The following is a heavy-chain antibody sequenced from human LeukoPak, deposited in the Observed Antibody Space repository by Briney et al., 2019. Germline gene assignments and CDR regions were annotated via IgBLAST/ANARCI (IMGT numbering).Heavy chain of an antibody. D-gene: IGHD3-22*01. CDR2: IYYRGNT. J-gene: IGHJ4*02. CDR3: ARASSGYYWDFDY. V-gene: IGHV4-39*01. CDR1: GDSVSSYNYF. Sequence: SETLSLTCTVSGDSVSSYNYFWGWIRQPPGKGLEWVGSIYYRGNTYYNPSLKSRVTLSADTSKNQFSLKVTSVTAADTAVYYCARASSGYYWDFDYWGQGALVTVSS.